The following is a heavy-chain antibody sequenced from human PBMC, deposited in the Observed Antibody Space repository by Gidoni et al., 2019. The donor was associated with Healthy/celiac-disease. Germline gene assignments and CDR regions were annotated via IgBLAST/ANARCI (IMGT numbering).Heavy chain of an antibody. CDR3: ARHPAEWLPDGYYFDY. D-gene: IGHD5-18*01. V-gene: IGHV4-39*01. CDR2: IYYSGST. J-gene: IGHJ4*02. CDR1: GGSISSSSYY. Sequence: QLQLQESGPGLVKPSETLSLTCTVSGGSISSSSYYWGWIRQPPGKGLEWIGSIYYSGSTYYNPSLKSRVTISVDTSKNQFSLKLSSVTAADTAVYYCARHPAEWLPDGYYFDYWGQGTLVTVSS.